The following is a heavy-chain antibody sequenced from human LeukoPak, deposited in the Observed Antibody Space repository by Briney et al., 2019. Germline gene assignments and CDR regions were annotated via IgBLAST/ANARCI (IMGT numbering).Heavy chain of an antibody. V-gene: IGHV3-23*03. J-gene: IGHJ6*03. D-gene: IGHD3-16*01. CDR1: GFIFSNCG. CDR3: ATREAVLWSGHSSYMGV. CDR2: INGGGNRA. Sequence: GGSLRLSCAASGFIFSNCGMSWVRQAPGKGLEWVSSINGGGNRAHYADSVKGRFTISRDNSKNSLYLQMDRLRAEETAVYYCATREAVLWSGHSSYMGVWGKGTTVTDPS.